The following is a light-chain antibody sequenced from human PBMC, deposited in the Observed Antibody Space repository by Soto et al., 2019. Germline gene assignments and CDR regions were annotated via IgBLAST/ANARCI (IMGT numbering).Light chain of an antibody. Sequence: DLQMTQSPSSLSASVGDRVTITCRASQSISSYLNWYQQKPGKAPKLLIYAAFSLQSGVPSRFSGSGSGTDFTLTISSVQPEDFASYYCQQSFSSPRTFGQGTNLEI. CDR3: QQSFSSPRT. CDR1: QSISSY. J-gene: IGKJ2*01. V-gene: IGKV1-39*01. CDR2: AAF.